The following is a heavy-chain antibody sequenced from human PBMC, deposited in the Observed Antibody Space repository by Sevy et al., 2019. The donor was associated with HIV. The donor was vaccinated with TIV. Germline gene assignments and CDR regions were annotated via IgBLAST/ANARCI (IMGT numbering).Heavy chain of an antibody. CDR2: IYYSGST. Sequence: SETLSLTCTVSGGSVSSGSYYWSWIRQPPGKGLEWIGYIYYSGSTNYNPSLKSRVTISVDTSKNQCSLKLSSVTAADTSVYYCARWVISRGARPSRAYNWFDPWGQGTLVTVSS. V-gene: IGHV4-61*01. D-gene: IGHD6-6*01. CDR3: ARWVISRGARPSRAYNWFDP. J-gene: IGHJ5*02. CDR1: GGSVSSGSYY.